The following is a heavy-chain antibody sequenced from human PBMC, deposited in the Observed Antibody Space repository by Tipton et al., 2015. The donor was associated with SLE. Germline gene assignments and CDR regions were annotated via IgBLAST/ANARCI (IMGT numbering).Heavy chain of an antibody. CDR1: GASLSSGTFY. V-gene: IGHV4-39*01. CDR2: SSHSGST. Sequence: TLSLTCTVSGASLSSGTFYWGWIRQPPGTGLEWVGSSSHSGSTFYHPSLTSRPTVSVDTSKNQCSLRLNSVTASDSAFYYCARHTSHFGESQSNFFDPWGQGTLVTVSS. D-gene: IGHD3-10*01. CDR3: ARHTSHFGESQSNFFDP. J-gene: IGHJ5*02.